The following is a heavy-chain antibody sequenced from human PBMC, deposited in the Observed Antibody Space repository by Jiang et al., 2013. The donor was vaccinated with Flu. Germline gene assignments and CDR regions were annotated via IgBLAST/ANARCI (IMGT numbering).Heavy chain of an antibody. D-gene: IGHD3-10*01. CDR2: IIPILGIA. CDR1: YA. Sequence: YAISWVRQAPGQGLEWMGRIIPILGIANYAQKFQGRVTITADKSTSTAYMELSSLRSEDTAVYYCARSPMVRGVIAYGMDVWGKGATVTVSS. CDR3: ARSPMVRGVIAYGMDV. J-gene: IGHJ6*04. V-gene: IGHV1-69*04.